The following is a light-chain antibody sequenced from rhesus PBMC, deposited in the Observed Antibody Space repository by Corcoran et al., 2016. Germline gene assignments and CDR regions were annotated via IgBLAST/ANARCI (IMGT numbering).Light chain of an antibody. CDR3: QHHDNAPPS. J-gene: IGKJ2*01. CDR1: QGISNW. Sequence: DIQMTQSPSSLSASVGDRVTITCRASQGISNWLAWYQQKPGKAPNLLIYRASNLETGVPSRFSGSGSGTDFTLTISRLQPEDFATYYCQHHDNAPPSFGQGTKVEIK. CDR2: RAS. V-gene: IGKV1-69*01.